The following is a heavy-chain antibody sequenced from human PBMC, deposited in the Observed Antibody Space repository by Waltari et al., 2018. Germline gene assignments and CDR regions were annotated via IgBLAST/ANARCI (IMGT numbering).Heavy chain of an antibody. CDR1: GGSISSNY. J-gene: IGHJ6*03. CDR3: ARVFNYYYYMDV. Sequence: QVQLQESGPGLVKPSETLSLTCTVSGGSISSNYWSWIRQPPGKGLEWIGYIYYSGSTNYNPSLKSRVTISVDTSKNQFSLKLSSVTAADTAVYYCARVFNYYYYMDVWGKGTTVTVSS. CDR2: IYYSGST. V-gene: IGHV4-59*01.